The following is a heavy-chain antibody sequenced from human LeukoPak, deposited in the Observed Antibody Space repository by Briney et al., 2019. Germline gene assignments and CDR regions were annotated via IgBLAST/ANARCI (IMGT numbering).Heavy chain of an antibody. CDR1: GGSISSGGYY. CDR2: IYHSGST. CDR3: ARDSHYYDSSGLDY. D-gene: IGHD3-22*01. V-gene: IGHV4-30-2*01. Sequence: SETLSLTCTVSGGSISSGGYYWSWIRQPPGKGLEWIGYIYHSGSTYYNPSLKSRVTISVDRSKNQFSLKLSSVTAADTAVYYCARDSHYYDSSGLDYWGQGTLVTVSS. J-gene: IGHJ4*02.